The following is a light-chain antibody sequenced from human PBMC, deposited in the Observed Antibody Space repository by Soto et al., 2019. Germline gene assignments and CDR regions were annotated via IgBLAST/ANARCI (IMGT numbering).Light chain of an antibody. J-gene: IGLJ2*01. V-gene: IGLV2-14*01. CDR1: SSDVGGYKY. Sequence: QSGLNQPASVSGSPGPSITISCTGTSSDVGGYKYVSWYQQPTGKAPKLMIYDVSNRPSGVSNRFSGSKSRSTASLTISGRQAEDEADYYCPSYTTSSPVVFRGGT. CDR3: PSYTTSSPVV. CDR2: DVS.